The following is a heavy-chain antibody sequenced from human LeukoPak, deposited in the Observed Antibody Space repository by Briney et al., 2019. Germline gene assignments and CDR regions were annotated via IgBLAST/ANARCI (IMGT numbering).Heavy chain of an antibody. J-gene: IGHJ4*02. Sequence: GGSLRLSCAASGFTFSSYWMSWVRQAPGKGLEWVANIKKDGSEKYYVDSVKGRFTISRDNAKKSLYLQMNSLRPEDTAVYYCAKESPSYREFDYWGQGTLVTVSS. CDR1: GFTFSSYW. CDR3: AKESPSYREFDY. V-gene: IGHV3-7*01. CDR2: IKKDGSEK. D-gene: IGHD1-14*01.